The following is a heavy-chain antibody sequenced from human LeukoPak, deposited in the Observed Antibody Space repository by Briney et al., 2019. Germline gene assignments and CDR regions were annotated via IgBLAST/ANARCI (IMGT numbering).Heavy chain of an antibody. CDR1: GFTFSSAA. D-gene: IGHD5-12*01. CDR2: ITGSDDAT. CDR3: AKGPQLYSGYHPDY. Sequence: GGSLRLSCAASGFTFSSAAMTWVRQAPGKGLEWVSTITGSDDATYYADSVKGRFTISRDFSRNTVGLQMNSLRTEDTAIYYCAKGPQLYSGYHPDYWGQGTLVTVSS. V-gene: IGHV3-23*01. J-gene: IGHJ4*02.